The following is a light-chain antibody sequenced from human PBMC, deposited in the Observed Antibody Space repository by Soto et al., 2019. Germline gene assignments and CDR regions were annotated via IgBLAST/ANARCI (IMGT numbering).Light chain of an antibody. V-gene: IGKV1-39*01. J-gene: IGKJ1*01. CDR2: SAS. CDR1: RSIRSY. CDR3: QQSYTPAWT. Sequence: DIQMTQSPSSLSASVGDRVTITCRASRSIRSYLNWYQQKPGKAPQLLIYSASSLQSGVPSSFDGSGSGTDFTLTITSLQPEDFATYYCQQSYTPAWTFGQVTKVESK.